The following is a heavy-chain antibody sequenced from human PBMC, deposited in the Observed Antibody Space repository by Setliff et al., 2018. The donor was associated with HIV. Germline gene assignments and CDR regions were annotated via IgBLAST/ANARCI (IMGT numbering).Heavy chain of an antibody. D-gene: IGHD5-12*01. V-gene: IGHV1-18*01. CDR2: ISGYNGNT. CDR3: AKGPLYSGYDLDYYCYYMDV. J-gene: IGHJ6*03. CDR1: GYTFTNYG. Sequence: GASVKVSCKASGYTFTNYGISWVRQAPGQGLEWMGWISGYNGNTKYAQKFQGRVTITADESTSTAYMELSSLRSEDTAVYYCAKGPLYSGYDLDYYCYYMDVWGKGTTVTVSS.